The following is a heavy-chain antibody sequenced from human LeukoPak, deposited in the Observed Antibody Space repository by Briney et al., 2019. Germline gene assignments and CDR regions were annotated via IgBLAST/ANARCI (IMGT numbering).Heavy chain of an antibody. CDR1: GGSFSGYY. D-gene: IGHD6-19*01. V-gene: IGHV4-34*01. J-gene: IGHJ4*02. Sequence: PSETLSLTCAVYGGSFSGYYWSWIRQPPGKGLEWIGEINHSGSTNYNPSLKSRVTISVDTSKNQFSLKLSSVTAADTAVHYCARETSSGWYDENDYWGQGTLVTVSS. CDR2: INHSGST. CDR3: ARETSSGWYDENDY.